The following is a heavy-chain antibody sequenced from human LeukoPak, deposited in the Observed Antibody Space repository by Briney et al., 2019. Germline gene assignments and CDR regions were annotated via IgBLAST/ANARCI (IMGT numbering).Heavy chain of an antibody. Sequence: ASVTVSCKASGYTFTGYYMHWVRQAPGQGLEWMGWINPNSGGTNYAHKFQGRVTMTRDTSISTDDMELSRLKSDDTAVYCCASRPQDGHDPAENFDYWGQGTLVTVSS. CDR3: ASRPQDGHDPAENFDY. V-gene: IGHV1-2*02. D-gene: IGHD2/OR15-2a*01. CDR2: INPNSGGT. CDR1: GYTFTGYY. J-gene: IGHJ4*02.